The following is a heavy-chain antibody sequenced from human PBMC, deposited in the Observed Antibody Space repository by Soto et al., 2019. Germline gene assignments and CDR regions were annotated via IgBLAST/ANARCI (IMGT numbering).Heavy chain of an antibody. V-gene: IGHV3-48*01. CDR3: ARDRVVVPAATPNWFDP. Sequence: SLRLSCAASGFTFSSYSMNWVRQAPGKGLEWVSYISSSSSTIYYADSVKGRFTISRDNAKNSLYLQMNSLRAEDTAVYYCARDRVVVPAATPNWFDPWGQGTLVTVSS. J-gene: IGHJ5*02. CDR2: ISSSSSTI. CDR1: GFTFSSYS. D-gene: IGHD2-2*01.